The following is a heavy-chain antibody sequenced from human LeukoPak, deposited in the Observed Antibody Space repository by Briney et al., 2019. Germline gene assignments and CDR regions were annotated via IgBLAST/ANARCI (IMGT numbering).Heavy chain of an antibody. Sequence: GGSLRLSCAASGFTFSSYSMNWVRQAPGKGLEWVSYISSSSSTIYYADSVKGRFTISRDNAKNSLYLQMNRLRAEDTAVYYCARDSRGEYYDFWSDFDYWGQGTLVTVSS. V-gene: IGHV3-48*01. D-gene: IGHD3-3*01. CDR3: ARDSRGEYYDFWSDFDY. CDR2: ISSSSSTI. J-gene: IGHJ4*02. CDR1: GFTFSSYS.